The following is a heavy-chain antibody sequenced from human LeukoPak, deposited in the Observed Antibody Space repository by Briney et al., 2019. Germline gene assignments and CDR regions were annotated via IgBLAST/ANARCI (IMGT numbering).Heavy chain of an antibody. CDR2: INTDGSAT. CDR3: ARGTAATAGIDY. J-gene: IGHJ4*02. CDR1: GFNFGTYW. Sequence: GGSLRLSCAVSGFNFGTYWIHWVRQAPGKGLVWVSLINTDGSATTYGDSAKGRFTVSRDNDKNSLFLEMNSLRVEDTAAYYCARGTAATAGIDYWGQGTLVTVSS. V-gene: IGHV3-74*01. D-gene: IGHD6-13*01.